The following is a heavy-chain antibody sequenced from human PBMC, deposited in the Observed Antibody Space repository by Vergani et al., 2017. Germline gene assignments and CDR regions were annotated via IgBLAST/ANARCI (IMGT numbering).Heavy chain of an antibody. CDR3: ARPNWGYGGMDV. J-gene: IGHJ6*02. Sequence: QVQLVQSGAEVKKPGASVKVSCKASGYTFIIYGISWVRQAPGQGLEWMGWIGNHNGKTDYSQKFQGRVTMTTDISASTAYMELRSLRSDDTAMYYCARPNWGYGGMDVCGQGTTVTVSS. CDR2: IGNHNGKT. CDR1: GYTFIIYG. V-gene: IGHV1-18*01. D-gene: IGHD7-27*01.